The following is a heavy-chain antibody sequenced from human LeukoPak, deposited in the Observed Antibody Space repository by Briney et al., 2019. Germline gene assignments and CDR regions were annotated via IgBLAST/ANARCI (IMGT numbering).Heavy chain of an antibody. V-gene: IGHV4-34*01. CDR3: ARHGGGYSF. CDR2: INHSGST. D-gene: IGHD5-18*01. Sequence: SSETLSLTCAVYGGSFSGYYWSWIRQPPGKGLEWIGEINHSGSTNYNPSLKSRVTISVDTSKNQFSLKLSSVTAADTAVYYCARHGGGYSFWGRGTLVTVSS. J-gene: IGHJ4*02. CDR1: GGSFSGYY.